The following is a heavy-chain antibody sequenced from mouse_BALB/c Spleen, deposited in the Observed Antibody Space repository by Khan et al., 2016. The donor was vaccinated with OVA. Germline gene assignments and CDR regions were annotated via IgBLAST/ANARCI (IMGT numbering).Heavy chain of an antibody. CDR3: ARAGTTVGAYWYFDV. CDR1: GYSITSGYS. D-gene: IGHD1-1*01. Sequence: EVQLQESGPDLVKPSQSLSLTCTVTGYSITSGYSWHWIRQFPGNKLEWMGYIYYSGNTNYNPSLKSRISITRDTSKNQFFLQLNSVTTEDTATYYCARAGTTVGAYWYFDVWGAGTTVTVSS. J-gene: IGHJ1*01. V-gene: IGHV3-1*02. CDR2: IYYSGNT.